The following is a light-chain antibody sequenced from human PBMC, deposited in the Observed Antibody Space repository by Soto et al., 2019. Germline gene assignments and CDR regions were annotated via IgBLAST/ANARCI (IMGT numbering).Light chain of an antibody. CDR2: WAS. V-gene: IGKV4-1*01. CDR1: QSVLYSSNNKNY. Sequence: DIVMTQSPDSLAVSLGERATINCKSSQSVLYSSNNKNYLAWYQQKPGQPPKLLIYWASTRESGVPDRFSGSGSGTEFTLTISRLQAEDVAVYYCQQSYSTPPWTFGQGTKVEIK. CDR3: QQSYSTPPWT. J-gene: IGKJ1*01.